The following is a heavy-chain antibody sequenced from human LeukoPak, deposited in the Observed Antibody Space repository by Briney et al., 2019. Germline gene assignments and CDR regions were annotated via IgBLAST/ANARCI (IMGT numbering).Heavy chain of an antibody. Sequence: PGGSLRLSCGASGFTFTSYWMSWVRQAPGKGLEWVANIKQDGGEKVYVDSVKGRFTISRDNAKNSLYLQMNSLRPDDTALYYCSTDPRLLIYWGHGTLVTVSS. J-gene: IGHJ4*01. D-gene: IGHD2-8*01. CDR2: IKQDGGEK. CDR1: GFTFTSYW. V-gene: IGHV3-7*03. CDR3: STDPRLLIY.